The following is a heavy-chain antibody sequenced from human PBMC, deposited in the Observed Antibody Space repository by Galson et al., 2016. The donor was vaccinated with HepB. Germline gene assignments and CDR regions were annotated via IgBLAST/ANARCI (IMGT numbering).Heavy chain of an antibody. CDR3: ARVWGLEGGVTQNWFDP. CDR1: GYSFTSYS. Sequence: SVKVSCKASGYSFTSYSISWVRQAPGQGLEWMGRISGFRDQKNYAENFQGRLTMTTDPSTSTAYMELKSLRFEDTAIYFCARVWGLEGGVTQNWFDPWGQGTLVSVSS. D-gene: IGHD3-16*01. CDR2: ISGFRDQK. J-gene: IGHJ5*02. V-gene: IGHV1-18*01.